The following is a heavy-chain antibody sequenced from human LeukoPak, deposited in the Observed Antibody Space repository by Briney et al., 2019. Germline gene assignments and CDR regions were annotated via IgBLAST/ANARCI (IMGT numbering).Heavy chain of an antibody. V-gene: IGHV3-23*01. CDR2: ISGSGGST. CDR1: GYTFSGYA. CDR3: AKPPLYCSSTSCQGYFDY. J-gene: IGHJ4*02. D-gene: IGHD2-2*01. Sequence: GGSLRLSCAASGYTFSGYAMSWVRQAPGKGLEWVSAISGSGGSTYYVDSVKGRFTISRDNSKNTLYLQMNSLRAEDTAVYYCAKPPLYCSSTSCQGYFDYWGQGTLVTVSS.